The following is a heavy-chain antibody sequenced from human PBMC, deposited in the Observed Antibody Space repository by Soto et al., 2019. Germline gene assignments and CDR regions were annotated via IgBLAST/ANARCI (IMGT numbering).Heavy chain of an antibody. CDR1: GITFSSYW. CDR2: LENDGSNI. J-gene: IGHJ4*02. Sequence: GGSLRLSCVASGITFSSYWMHWVRHAPGKGLVWVSRLENDGSNIGYADSVKGRFTISRDSAKNTLYLQMNSLRAEDTAVYYWARDGGDLRYSEWLAHLFDHWGQGALVTVS. V-gene: IGHV3-74*01. CDR3: ARDGGDLRYSEWLAHLFDH. D-gene: IGHD3-9*01.